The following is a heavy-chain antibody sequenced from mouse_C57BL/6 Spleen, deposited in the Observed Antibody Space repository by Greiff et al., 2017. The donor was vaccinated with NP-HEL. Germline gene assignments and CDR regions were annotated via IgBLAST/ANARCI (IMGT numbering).Heavy chain of an antibody. Sequence: EVQLQQSGPELVKPGASVKISCKASGYTFTDYYMNWVKQSHGKSLEWIGDINPNNGGTSYNQKFKGKATLTVDKSSSTAYMELRSLTSEDSAVYYCARWGTTVKGAMDYWGQGTSVTVSS. V-gene: IGHV1-26*01. CDR3: ARWGTTVKGAMDY. CDR2: INPNNGGT. CDR1: GYTFTDYY. D-gene: IGHD1-1*01. J-gene: IGHJ4*01.